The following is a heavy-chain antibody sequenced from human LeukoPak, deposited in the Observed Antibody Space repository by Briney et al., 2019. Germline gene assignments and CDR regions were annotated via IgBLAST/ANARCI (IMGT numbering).Heavy chain of an antibody. Sequence: GASVKVSCKASGGTFSSYPLSWVRQAPGQGLEWMGGIIPIFGTSNYAQKFQGRVTITTDESTSTAYMELSSLRSEDTAVYYCARGMVWYYYDSSGYGNNWFDPWGQGTLVTVSS. J-gene: IGHJ5*02. V-gene: IGHV1-69*05. D-gene: IGHD3-22*01. CDR1: GGTFSSYP. CDR2: IIPIFGTS. CDR3: ARGMVWYYYDSSGYGNNWFDP.